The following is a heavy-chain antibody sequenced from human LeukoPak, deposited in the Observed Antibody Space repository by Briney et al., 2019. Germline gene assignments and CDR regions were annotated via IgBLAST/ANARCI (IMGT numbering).Heavy chain of an antibody. CDR2: VYYSGST. CDR3: ARHYGYSYGPDY. V-gene: IGHV4-59*08. J-gene: IGHJ4*02. Sequence: PSETLSLTCTVSGGSISTYYWSWIRQAPGKGLEWIGYVYYSGSTSYNPSLKSRVIISVDTSKNEFSLNVSSVTAADTVVYYCARHYGYSYGPDYWGQGTLVTVSS. CDR1: GGSISTYY. D-gene: IGHD5-18*01.